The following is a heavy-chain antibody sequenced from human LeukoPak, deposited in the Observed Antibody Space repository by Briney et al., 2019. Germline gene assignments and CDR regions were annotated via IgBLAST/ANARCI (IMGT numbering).Heavy chain of an antibody. D-gene: IGHD4-17*01. CDR3: ATNVYGDPNYY. J-gene: IGHJ4*02. CDR2: ISGSGGST. Sequence: GGSLRLSCAASGFTFSSYAMSWVRQAPGKGLEWVSAISGSGGSTYYADSVKGRFTISRDNSKNTLYLQMNSLRAEDTAVYYCATNVYGDPNYYWGQGTLVTVSS. V-gene: IGHV3-23*01. CDR1: GFTFSSYA.